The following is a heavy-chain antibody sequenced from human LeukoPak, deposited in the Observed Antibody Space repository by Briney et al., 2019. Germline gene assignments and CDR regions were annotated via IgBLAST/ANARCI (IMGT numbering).Heavy chain of an antibody. V-gene: IGHV1-2*02. CDR1: GYTFSGNY. D-gene: IGHD2-2*01. J-gene: IGHJ6*02. Sequence: ASVKVSCTASGYTFSGNYIQWVRQAPGQGLEWMGWINPNNGGTNYAQNFQGRVTMTRDTSISTAYMELSRLTSDDTAVYYCARDHCATTGCYEDYYYGLDVWGQGTTVTISS. CDR2: INPNNGGT. CDR3: ARDHCATTGCYEDYYYGLDV.